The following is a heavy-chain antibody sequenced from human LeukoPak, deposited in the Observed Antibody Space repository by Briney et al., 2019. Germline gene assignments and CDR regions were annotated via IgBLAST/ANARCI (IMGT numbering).Heavy chain of an antibody. J-gene: IGHJ4*02. CDR2: MNPNSSNT. V-gene: IGHV1-8*01. CDR1: GYTFTSYD. CDR3: ARFDVVPAAVDY. D-gene: IGHD2-2*01. Sequence: ASVKVSCKASGYTFTSYDINWVRQATGQGLVWMGWMNPNSSNTGYAQKFQGRVTMTRNTSIGTAYMELSSLRSEDTAVYYCARFDVVPAAVDYWGQGTLVTVSS.